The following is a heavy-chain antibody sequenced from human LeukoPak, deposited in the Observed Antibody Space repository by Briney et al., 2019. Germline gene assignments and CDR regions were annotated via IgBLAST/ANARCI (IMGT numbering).Heavy chain of an antibody. CDR2: ISSSSSYI. Sequence: GGSLRLSCAASGFTFSSYSMNWVRQVPGKGLEWVSSISSSSSYIYYADSVKGRFTISRDNAKNSLYLQMNSLRAEDTAVYYCARDASTIFGVVFDTFDYWGQGTLVTVSS. V-gene: IGHV3-21*01. CDR3: ARDASTIFGVVFDTFDY. J-gene: IGHJ4*02. D-gene: IGHD3-3*01. CDR1: GFTFSSYS.